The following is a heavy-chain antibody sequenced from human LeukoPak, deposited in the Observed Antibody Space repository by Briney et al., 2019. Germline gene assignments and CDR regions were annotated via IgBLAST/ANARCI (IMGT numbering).Heavy chain of an antibody. D-gene: IGHD3-10*01. J-gene: IGHJ4*02. Sequence: SETLSLTCAVYGGSFRDYYWSWVRQPPGKGLEWIGEVNHSGSTNYNPSLKSRVTISVDTSKNQFSLKLSSVTAADTAVYYCARERITMVRGVITNWGQGTLVTVSS. CDR1: GGSFRDYY. CDR2: VNHSGST. V-gene: IGHV4-34*01. CDR3: ARERITMVRGVITN.